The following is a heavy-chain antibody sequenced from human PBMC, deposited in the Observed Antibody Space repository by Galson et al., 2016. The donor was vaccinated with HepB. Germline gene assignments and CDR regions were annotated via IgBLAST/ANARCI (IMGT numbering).Heavy chain of an antibody. CDR3: ASDRGYNWNDVSQSRHYYYGMDV. V-gene: IGHV3-21*01. CDR2: ISSSSSYI. Sequence: SLRLSCAASGFTFNSYFMNWVRQAPGKGLEWVSSISSSSSYIYYADSVKGRFTISRDNAKNSLYLQMNSLRAEDTAVYYCASDRGYNWNDVSQSRHYYYGMDVWGKGTTVTVSS. J-gene: IGHJ6*04. D-gene: IGHD1-20*01. CDR1: GFTFNSYF.